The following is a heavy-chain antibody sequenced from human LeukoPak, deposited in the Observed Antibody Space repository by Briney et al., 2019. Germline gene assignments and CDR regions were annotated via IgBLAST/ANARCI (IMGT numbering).Heavy chain of an antibody. CDR2: INHSGST. CDR3: ARGYSSSWYDY. J-gene: IGHJ4*02. D-gene: IGHD6-13*01. CDR1: GGSFSGYY. V-gene: IGHV4-34*01. Sequence: SETLSLTCAVYGGSFSGYYWSWIRQPPGKGLEWIGEINHSGSTNYNPSLKSRVTISVDTSKNQFSLKLSSVTAADTAVYYCARGYSSSWYDYWGQGTLVTVSS.